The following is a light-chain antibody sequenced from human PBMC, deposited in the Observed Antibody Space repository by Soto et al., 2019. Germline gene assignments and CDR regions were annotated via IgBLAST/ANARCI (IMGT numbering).Light chain of an antibody. CDR2: AAS. CDR3: QQYGSSSWT. V-gene: IGKV3-11*01. Sequence: EIVLTLSKTTLYLSPGERATLSCRASQNISVYLAWYRQKPGQAPRLLIYAASNRATGIPARFSGSGSGTDFTLTISRLEPEDFAVYYCQQYGSSSWTFGQGTKVDI. CDR1: QNISVY. J-gene: IGKJ1*01.